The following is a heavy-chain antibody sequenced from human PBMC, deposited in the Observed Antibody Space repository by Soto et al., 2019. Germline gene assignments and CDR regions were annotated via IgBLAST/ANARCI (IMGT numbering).Heavy chain of an antibody. CDR3: ARGEEKYFDY. V-gene: IGHV4-59*01. J-gene: IGHJ4*02. CDR2: IYYSGST. CDR1: GGSISSYY. Sequence: PSETLSLTCTVSGGSISSYYWSWIRQPPGKGLEWIGYIYYSGSTNYNPSLKSRVTISVDTSKNQFSLKLSSVTAADTAVYYCARGEEKYFDYWGQGTLVTVSS.